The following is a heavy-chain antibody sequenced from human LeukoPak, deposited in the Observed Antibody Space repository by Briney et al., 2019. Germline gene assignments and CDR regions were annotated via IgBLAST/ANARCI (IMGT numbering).Heavy chain of an antibody. D-gene: IGHD6-13*01. Sequence: PGGSLRLSCAASGFPFSSFAMSWVRQAPGKGLEWVSSISGSGDRTDYADSLKGRFTISRDNSKNTLYLQMNSLRAEDTAVYYCAKDRGYTSIWYYFDYWGQGTLVTVSS. J-gene: IGHJ4*02. CDR1: GFPFSSFA. V-gene: IGHV3-23*01. CDR3: AKDRGYTSIWYYFDY. CDR2: ISGSGDRT.